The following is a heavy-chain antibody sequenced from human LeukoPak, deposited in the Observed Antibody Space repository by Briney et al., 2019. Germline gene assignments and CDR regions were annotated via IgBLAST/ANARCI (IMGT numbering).Heavy chain of an antibody. CDR1: GFTFSSYS. V-gene: IGHV3-21*01. Sequence: PGGSLRLSCAASGFTFSSYSMNWVRQAPGKGLEWVSSISSSSSYIYYADSVKGRFTISRDNAKNSLYLQMNCLRAEDTAVYYCARAHGPYTTMARGVFAYWGQGTLVTVSS. CDR3: ARAHGPYTTMARGVFAY. J-gene: IGHJ4*02. D-gene: IGHD3-10*01. CDR2: ISSSSSYI.